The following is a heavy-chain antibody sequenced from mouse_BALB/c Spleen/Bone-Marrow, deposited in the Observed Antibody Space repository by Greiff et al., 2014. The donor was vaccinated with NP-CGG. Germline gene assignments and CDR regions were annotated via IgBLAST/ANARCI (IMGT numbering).Heavy chain of an antibody. V-gene: IGHV1-4*01. J-gene: IGHJ4*01. CDR2: INPSSGYT. D-gene: IGHD2-2*01. Sequence: VMLVESGAELGRPGASVKMSCKASGYTFTTYTMHWVKQRPGQGLEWIGYINPSSGYTNYNQKFKDKATLTADKSSSTAYMQLSSLTSEDSAVYFCAKRDIYYGYGGNAMDYWGQGTSVTVSS. CDR1: GYTFTTYT. CDR3: AKRDIYYGYGGNAMDY.